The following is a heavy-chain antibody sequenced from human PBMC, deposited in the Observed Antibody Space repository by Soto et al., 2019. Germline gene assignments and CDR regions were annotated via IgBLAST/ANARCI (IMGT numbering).Heavy chain of an antibody. V-gene: IGHV3-48*01. CDR2: ISSSSSTI. CDR1: GGTFVNFG. CDR3: ARDLGSSWYPEYFQH. J-gene: IGHJ1*01. D-gene: IGHD6-13*01. Sequence: GLSLRVWWTAAGGTFVNFGRNWIRQDTGKRLEWVSYISSSSSTIYYADSVKGRFTISRDNAKNSLYLQMNSLRAEDTAVYYCARDLGSSWYPEYFQHWGQGTLVTVSS.